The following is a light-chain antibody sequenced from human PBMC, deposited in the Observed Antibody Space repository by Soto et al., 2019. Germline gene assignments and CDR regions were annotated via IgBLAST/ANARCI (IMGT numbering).Light chain of an antibody. CDR2: ETS. Sequence: EVVMTQSPATLSVSPGERATLSCRASRGIGSTLAWYQQKPGQTPRLLIYETSSRATGVPGRFIGSRSGTEFTLTITSLQSEDFAIYYCQHYVTWPLAFGGGTRVENK. V-gene: IGKV3-15*01. J-gene: IGKJ4*01. CDR1: RGIGST. CDR3: QHYVTWPLA.